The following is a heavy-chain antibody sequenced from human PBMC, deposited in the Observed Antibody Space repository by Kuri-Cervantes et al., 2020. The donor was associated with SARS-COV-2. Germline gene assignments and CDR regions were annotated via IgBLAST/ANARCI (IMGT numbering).Heavy chain of an antibody. J-gene: IGHJ3*02. CDR2: IYTSGST. D-gene: IGHD6-6*01. Sequence: GSLRLSCTVSGGSISSYYWSWIRQPAGKGLEWIGRIYTSGSTNYNPSLKSRVTMSVDTSKSQFSLKLSSVTAADTAVYYCARQAVAVEYSSSSGAFDIWGQGTMVTVSS. CDR1: GGSISSYY. V-gene: IGHV4-4*07. CDR3: ARQAVAVEYSSSSGAFDI.